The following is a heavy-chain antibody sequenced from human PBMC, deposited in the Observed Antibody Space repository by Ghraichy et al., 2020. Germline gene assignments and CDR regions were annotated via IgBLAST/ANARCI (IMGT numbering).Heavy chain of an antibody. J-gene: IGHJ1*01. CDR1: GFTFSSYA. CDR3: AKDSKTAEYFQH. Sequence: LTCAASGFTFSSYAMSWVRQAPGKGLQWVSAISDSGDTTYDADSVKGRFTISRDNSKNTLFLHMNSLRAEDTAVYYCAKDSKTAEYFQHWGQGTLVTVSS. V-gene: IGHV3-23*01. CDR2: ISDSGDTT. D-gene: IGHD3-3*02.